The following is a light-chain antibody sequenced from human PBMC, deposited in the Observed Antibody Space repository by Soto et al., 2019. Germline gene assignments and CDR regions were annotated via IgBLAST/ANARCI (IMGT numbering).Light chain of an antibody. J-gene: IGLJ1*01. CDR1: SSDIGAYNY. CDR3: SSHTKLRTLYV. Sequence: QSVLTQPPSAPGSPGQSFTISCTGTSSDIGAYNYVSWYQQRPGKAPKLMIYEVSRRPSGVPYRFSGSKSGSTASLNVSGIQTEDEADYYCSSHTKLRTLYVFGTGTKVTV. CDR2: EVS. V-gene: IGLV2-8*01.